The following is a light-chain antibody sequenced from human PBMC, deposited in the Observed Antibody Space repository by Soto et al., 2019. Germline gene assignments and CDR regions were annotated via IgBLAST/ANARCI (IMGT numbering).Light chain of an antibody. V-gene: IGLV1-44*01. CDR3: AAWDDSLNGPV. J-gene: IGLJ2*01. CDR2: SNN. CDR1: SSNIGSNT. Sequence: QSVLTQPPSASGTPGQRVTISCSGSSSNIGSNTVNWYQQLPGTAPKLLIYSNNQRPSAVPDRFSGSKSGTSASLAISGLESEDEADYYCAAWDDSLNGPVFGGATKLTVL.